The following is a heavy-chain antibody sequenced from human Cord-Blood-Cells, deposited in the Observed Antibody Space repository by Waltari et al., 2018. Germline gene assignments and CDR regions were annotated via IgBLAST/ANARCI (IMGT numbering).Heavy chain of an antibody. Sequence: QVQLVQSGAEVKKPGASVKVSCKASGYTFTSYAMHWVRQAPGQRLEWMGWINPGNGNTKYAQKFQGRVTITSDTSASTAYMELSSLRSEDTAVYYCARAGHCSGGSCYSGFDYWGQGTLVTVSS. D-gene: IGHD2-15*01. J-gene: IGHJ4*02. CDR3: ARAGHCSGGSCYSGFDY. CDR1: GYTFTSYA. CDR2: INPGNGNT. V-gene: IGHV1-3*01.